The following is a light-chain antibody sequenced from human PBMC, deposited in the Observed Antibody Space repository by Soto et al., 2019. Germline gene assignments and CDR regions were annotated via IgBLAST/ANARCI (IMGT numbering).Light chain of an antibody. CDR3: SSSTSSTTVV. CDR1: SSDVGGYNY. CDR2: DVG. V-gene: IGLV2-14*01. Sequence: QSVLTQPASVSGSPGQSITISCTGTSSDVGGYNYVSWYQQHPGKAPKLMIYDVGNRPSGVSNRFSGSKSGNTASLTISGLQTEDEADFYCSSSTSSTTVVFGGGTKVTVL. J-gene: IGLJ3*02.